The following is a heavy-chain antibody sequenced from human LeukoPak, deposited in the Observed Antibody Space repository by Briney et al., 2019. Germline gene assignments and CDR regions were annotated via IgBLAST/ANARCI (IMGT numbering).Heavy chain of an antibody. Sequence: PGGSLRLSCAASGLTFSDYYMSWIRQAPGKGLEWVAFIRYDGSNKYYADSVKGRFTISRDNSKNTLYLQMNSLRAEDTAVYYCAKGPWGYDSSDAFDIWGQGTMVTVSS. CDR2: IRYDGSNK. J-gene: IGHJ3*02. V-gene: IGHV3-30*02. D-gene: IGHD3-22*01. CDR1: GLTFSDYY. CDR3: AKGPWGYDSSDAFDI.